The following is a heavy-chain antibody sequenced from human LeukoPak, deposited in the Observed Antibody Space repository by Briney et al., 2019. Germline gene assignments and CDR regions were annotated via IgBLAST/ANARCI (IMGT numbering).Heavy chain of an antibody. V-gene: IGHV4-61*01. J-gene: IGHJ3*02. CDR1: GGSINSSYYY. Sequence: SETLSLTCTVSGGSINSSYYYWGWVRQPPGKGLEWIGYIYYSGSTNYNPSLKSRVTISVDTSKNQFSLKLSSVTAADTAVYYCARDGRIRAFDIWGQGTMVTVSS. D-gene: IGHD1-26*01. CDR2: IYYSGST. CDR3: ARDGRIRAFDI.